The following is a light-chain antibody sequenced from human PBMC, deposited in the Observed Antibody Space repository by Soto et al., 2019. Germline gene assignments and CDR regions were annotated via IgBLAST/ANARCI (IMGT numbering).Light chain of an antibody. CDR1: QSVSSD. CDR3: QQYNNWPWT. J-gene: IGKJ1*01. Sequence: VLTQSTGTLSFSPGETATPSCRASQSVSSDLAWYQQKPGQAPRLLIYGASTRATGIPARFSGSGSGTEFTLTISSLQSEDFAVYYCQQYNNWPWTFGQGTKVDIK. V-gene: IGKV3-15*01. CDR2: GAS.